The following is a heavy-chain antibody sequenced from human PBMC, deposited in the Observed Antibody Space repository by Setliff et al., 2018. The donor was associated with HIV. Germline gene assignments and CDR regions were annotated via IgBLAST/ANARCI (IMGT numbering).Heavy chain of an antibody. V-gene: IGHV4-4*09. CDR1: GGSFTTYY. Sequence: SETLSLTCTVSGGSFTTYYWSWLRQPPGKELEWIGYFYTSGSTNYNPSLKSRVTISIDTSKNQFSLKLNAVTAADTAVYYCARRPPLATGREYYFDFWGQGTLVTVSS. J-gene: IGHJ4*02. D-gene: IGHD1-1*01. CDR3: ARRPPLATGREYYFDF. CDR2: FYTSGST.